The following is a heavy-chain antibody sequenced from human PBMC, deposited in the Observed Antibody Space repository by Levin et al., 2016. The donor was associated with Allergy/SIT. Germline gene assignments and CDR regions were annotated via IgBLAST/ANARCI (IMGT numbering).Heavy chain of an antibody. J-gene: IGHJ2*01. CDR1: GYSFTSYW. D-gene: IGHD3-22*01. V-gene: IGHV5-51*01. Sequence: GESLKISCKGSGYSFTSYWIGWVRQMPGKGLEWMGIIYPGDSDTRYSPSFQGQVTISADKSISTAYLQWSSLKASDTAMYYCARHSTYYYDSSGYSRYFDLWGRGTLVTVSS. CDR3: ARHSTYYYDSSGYSRYFDL. CDR2: IYPGDSDT.